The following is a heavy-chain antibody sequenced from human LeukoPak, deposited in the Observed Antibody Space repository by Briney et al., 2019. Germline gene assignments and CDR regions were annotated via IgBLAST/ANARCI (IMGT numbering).Heavy chain of an antibody. V-gene: IGHV4-34*01. CDR3: ARGNSDPHYYDSSGQLAPD. CDR2: INHSGST. D-gene: IGHD3-22*01. J-gene: IGHJ4*02. Sequence: PSETLSLTCAVYGGSLSGYYWSWIRQPPGKGLEWIGEINHSGSTNYNPSLKSRVTISVDTSKNQFSLKLSSATAADTAVYYCARGNSDPHYYDSSGQLAPDWGQGTLVTVSS. CDR1: GGSLSGYY.